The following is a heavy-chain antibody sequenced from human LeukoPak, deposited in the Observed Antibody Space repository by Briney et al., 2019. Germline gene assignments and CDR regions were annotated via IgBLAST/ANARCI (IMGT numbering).Heavy chain of an antibody. D-gene: IGHD6-13*01. CDR1: GGSISSYY. Sequence: PSETLSLTCTVSGGSISSYYWSWIRQPPGKGLEWIGYIYYSGSTNYNPSLKSRVTISVDTSKNQFSLKLSSVTAADTAVYYCARDHGYSSSWPHNWFDPWGQGTLVTVSS. CDR3: ARDHGYSSSWPHNWFDP. V-gene: IGHV4-59*01. J-gene: IGHJ5*02. CDR2: IYYSGST.